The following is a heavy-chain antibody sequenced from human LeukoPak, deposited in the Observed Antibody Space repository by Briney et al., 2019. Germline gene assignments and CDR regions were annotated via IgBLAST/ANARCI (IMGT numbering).Heavy chain of an antibody. V-gene: IGHV4-39*01. Sequence: SETLSLACTVSGGSISSSSYYWGWIRQPPGKGLEWIGSIYYSGSTYYNPSLKSRVTISVDTSKNQFSLKLSSVTAADTAVYYCARSYCSGGSCYYDAFDIWGQGTMVTVSS. CDR1: GGSISSSSYY. CDR2: IYYSGST. J-gene: IGHJ3*02. D-gene: IGHD2-15*01. CDR3: ARSYCSGGSCYYDAFDI.